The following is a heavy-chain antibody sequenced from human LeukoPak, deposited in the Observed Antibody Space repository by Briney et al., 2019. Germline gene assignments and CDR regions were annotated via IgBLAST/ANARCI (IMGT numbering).Heavy chain of an antibody. J-gene: IGHJ4*02. Sequence: TGGSLRLSCAASGFTFSSYAMSWVRQAPGKGLEWVSAISGSGGSTYYADSVKGRFTISRDNSKNTLYLQMDSLRAEDTAVYYCAKARRLFYYGSGSYPGYFDYWGQGTLVTVSS. D-gene: IGHD3-10*01. CDR3: AKARRLFYYGSGSYPGYFDY. CDR2: ISGSGGST. CDR1: GFTFSSYA. V-gene: IGHV3-23*01.